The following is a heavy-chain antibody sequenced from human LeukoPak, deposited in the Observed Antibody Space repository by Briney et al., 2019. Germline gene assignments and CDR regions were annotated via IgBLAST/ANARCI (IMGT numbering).Heavy chain of an antibody. CDR3: ARRSAAPDAFDI. CDR1: VFTFSSYR. V-gene: IGHV3-48*01. Sequence: GGSLRLSCTASVFTFSSYRMNWVRQAPGKGLEWVSYISGSSSTIYYADSVKGRFTISRDNAKSSLYLQMNSLRAEDTAVYYCARRSAAPDAFDIWGQGTMVTVSS. J-gene: IGHJ3*02. CDR2: ISGSSSTI. D-gene: IGHD6-13*01.